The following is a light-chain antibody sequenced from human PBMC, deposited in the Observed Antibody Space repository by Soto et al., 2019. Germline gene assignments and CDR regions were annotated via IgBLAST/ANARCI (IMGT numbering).Light chain of an antibody. CDR1: SSDVGGYNY. CDR2: DVS. CDR3: SSYTSSTLLV. Sequence: SALTQPASVSGSPGQSITISCTGTSSDVGGYNYVSWNQQHPGKAPKLMIYDVSNRPSGVSNRFSGSKSGNTASLTISGLQSEDEADYYCSSYTSSTLLVFGTGTKVTVL. J-gene: IGLJ1*01. V-gene: IGLV2-14*01.